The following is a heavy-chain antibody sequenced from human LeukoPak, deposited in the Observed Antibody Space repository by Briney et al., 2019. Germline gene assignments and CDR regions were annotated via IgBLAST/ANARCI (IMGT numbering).Heavy chain of an antibody. CDR1: GGSITSSKYF. Sequence: SETLSLTCAVSGGSITSSKYFWGWIRQPPGKELELIGIISYSGSTDYSPSLKSRVTISTDTSKNQFSLKLTSVTAADTAVYYCAGLGVMVLVYQFEYWGRGTPVTVSS. V-gene: IGHV4-39*07. D-gene: IGHD2-8*01. CDR3: AGLGVMVLVYQFEY. CDR2: ISYSGST. J-gene: IGHJ4*02.